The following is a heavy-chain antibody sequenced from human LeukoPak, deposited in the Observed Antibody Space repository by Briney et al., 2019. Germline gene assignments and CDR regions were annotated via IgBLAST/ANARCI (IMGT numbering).Heavy chain of an antibody. J-gene: IGHJ4*02. CDR3: ARDRGAVTDVFDY. Sequence: PGGSLRLSCAASGFTVSSNYMTWVRQAPGKGLEWVSVIYGGGSTYYADSVKGRFTISRDNSKNTLYLQMNSLRGEDTAVYYCARDRGAVTDVFDYWGQGTLVTVSS. CDR2: IYGGGST. D-gene: IGHD6-19*01. V-gene: IGHV3-66*02. CDR1: GFTVSSNY.